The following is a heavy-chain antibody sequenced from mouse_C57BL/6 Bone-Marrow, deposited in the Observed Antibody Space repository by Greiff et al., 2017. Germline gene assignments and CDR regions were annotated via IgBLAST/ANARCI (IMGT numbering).Heavy chain of an antibody. Sequence: QVQLQQPGAELVRPGTSEKLSCKASGYTFTSYWMHWVKQRPGQGLEWIGVIDPSDSYTNYNQKFKGKATLTVDTSYSTAYMQLSSLTSEDSAVYYCARHRIRYGSSHWYFDVWGTGTTVTVSS. D-gene: IGHD1-1*01. CDR3: ARHRIRYGSSHWYFDV. CDR2: IDPSDSYT. J-gene: IGHJ1*03. CDR1: GYTFTSYW. V-gene: IGHV1-59*01.